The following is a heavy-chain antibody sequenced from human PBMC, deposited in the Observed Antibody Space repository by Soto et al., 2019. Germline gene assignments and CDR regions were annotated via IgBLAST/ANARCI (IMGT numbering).Heavy chain of an antibody. J-gene: IGHJ4*02. V-gene: IGHV4-59*01. D-gene: IGHD2-2*02. CDR1: NASISSYY. Sequence: SETLSLTCTVSNASISSYYWSWIRQPPGKGLEWIGYIYFTGSTNYNPSLKSRVTISVDTSKNHFSLKLSSVTAGDTAVYYCARGSCSSASCYTGDYWGQGALVTVSS. CDR2: IYFTGST. CDR3: ARGSCSSASCYTGDY.